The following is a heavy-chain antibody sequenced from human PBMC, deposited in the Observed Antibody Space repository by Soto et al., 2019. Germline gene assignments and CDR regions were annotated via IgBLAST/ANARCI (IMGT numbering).Heavy chain of an antibody. CDR3: ARDDYPYYDDSSGYHFDY. Sequence: GGSLRLSCAASGFTFCTYNMNWVRQAPGKGLEWVSYISDSSSTIHYADSVKGRFTISRDNAKNSLYLQMNSLRAEDTAVYYCARDDYPYYDDSSGYHFDYWGQGALVTVSS. CDR1: GFTFCTYN. CDR2: ISDSSSTI. V-gene: IGHV3-48*01. D-gene: IGHD3-22*01. J-gene: IGHJ4*02.